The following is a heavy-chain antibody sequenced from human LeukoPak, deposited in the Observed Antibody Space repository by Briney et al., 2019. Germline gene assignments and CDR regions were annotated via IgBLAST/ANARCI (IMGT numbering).Heavy chain of an antibody. Sequence: PSETLSPTCTVSGGSISGHFWSWIRQPPGKGLELTGHIHYSGSTFYKPSLKSRVTISLDSSRNQFSLRLTSVTAADTAVYYCARFSSECSGDSCYLDYWGQGTLVTVSS. J-gene: IGHJ4*02. CDR3: ARFSSECSGDSCYLDY. CDR2: IHYSGST. V-gene: IGHV4-59*11. CDR1: GGSISGHF. D-gene: IGHD2-15*01.